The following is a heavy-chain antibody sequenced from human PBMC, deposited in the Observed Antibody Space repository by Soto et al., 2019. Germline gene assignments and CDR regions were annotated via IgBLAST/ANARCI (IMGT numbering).Heavy chain of an antibody. CDR2: ISADGITT. CDR1: GFTFSSDL. V-gene: IGHV3-74*01. J-gene: IGHJ4*02. D-gene: IGHD3-16*01. Sequence: GGSLRLSCAASGFTFSSDLMHWVRQVPGKELVWVSRISADGITTNYEDSVKGRFTVSRDNAKNTLYLQMNSLRAEDTAVYYCARVRSSYYGYLDYWGKG. CDR3: ARVRSSYYGYLDY.